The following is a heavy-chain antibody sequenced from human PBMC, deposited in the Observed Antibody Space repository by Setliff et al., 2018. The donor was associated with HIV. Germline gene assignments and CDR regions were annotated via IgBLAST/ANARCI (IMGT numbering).Heavy chain of an antibody. Sequence: SETLSLTCAVYGGALSAYYWSWIRQSPGKGLEWIGEISHSGSTNYNPSLKSRVTISVDTSKNQFSLKLSSVTAADTAVYYCARGSGKMVRGIFSGSYYYFMDVWGKGATVTVSS. D-gene: IGHD3-10*01. CDR1: GGALSAYY. CDR2: ISHSGST. CDR3: ARGSGKMVRGIFSGSYYYFMDV. J-gene: IGHJ6*03. V-gene: IGHV4-34*01.